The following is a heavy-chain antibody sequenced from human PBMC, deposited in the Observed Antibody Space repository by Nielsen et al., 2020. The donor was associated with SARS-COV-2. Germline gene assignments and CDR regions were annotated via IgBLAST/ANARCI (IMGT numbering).Heavy chain of an antibody. CDR3: VKPTGFNVVSPLNANRDDV. D-gene: IGHD3-9*01. CDR1: GYTFSGYF. Sequence: ASVKVSCKASGYTFSGYFMHWVRQAPGQGLEWMGRINPSSGDTNYAQEFQGRVAMTRDTSINTAYMDLTSLRYDDTAVYYCVKPTGFNVVSPLNANRDDVWGQGTMVTVSS. V-gene: IGHV1-2*06. J-gene: IGHJ3*01. CDR2: INPSSGDT.